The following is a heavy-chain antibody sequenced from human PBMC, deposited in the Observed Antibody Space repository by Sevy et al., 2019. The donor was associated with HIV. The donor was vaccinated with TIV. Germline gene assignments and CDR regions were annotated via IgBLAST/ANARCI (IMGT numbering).Heavy chain of an antibody. CDR3: AKGSRATGSAFDV. V-gene: IGHV3-30*18. D-gene: IGHD2-15*01. CDR1: GFTFSSYG. J-gene: IGHJ3*01. Sequence: GGSLRLSCAVSGFTFSSYGMHWDRQAPGKGLEWVAVVSYDGSHKYYGESVKGRFTISRDNSKNTVSLQMNTLRDEDTAVYYCAKGSRATGSAFDVWGQGTIVTVSS. CDR2: VSYDGSHK.